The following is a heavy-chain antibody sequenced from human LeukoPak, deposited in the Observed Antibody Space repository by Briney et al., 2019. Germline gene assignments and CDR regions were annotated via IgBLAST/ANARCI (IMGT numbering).Heavy chain of an antibody. CDR3: ARGTDPTVTTGEVDY. Sequence: SETLSLTCAVSGGSISSGGYSWRWIRQPPGKGLEWIGYIYHSGSTYYNPSLKSRVTISVDRSKNQFSLKLSSVTAADTAVYYCARGTDPTVTTGEVDYWGQGTLVTVSS. J-gene: IGHJ4*02. D-gene: IGHD4-17*01. CDR1: GGSISSGGYS. V-gene: IGHV4-30-2*01. CDR2: IYHSGST.